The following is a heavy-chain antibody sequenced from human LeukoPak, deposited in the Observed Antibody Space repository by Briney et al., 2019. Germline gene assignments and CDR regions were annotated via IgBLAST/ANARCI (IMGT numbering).Heavy chain of an antibody. J-gene: IGHJ4*02. CDR1: GFSSRFTFSNYG. V-gene: IGHV3-23*01. CDR3: AHGNNWNDEPHYFDS. Sequence: GGSLRLSCTASGFSSRFTFSNYGMNWVRQAPGKGLEWVSGVSGSGNTPYYADSVNGRFTISRDNSKNTLYLQMNSLRYEDTAVYYCAHGNNWNDEPHYFDSWGQGTLVTVSS. CDR2: VSGSGNTP. D-gene: IGHD1-20*01.